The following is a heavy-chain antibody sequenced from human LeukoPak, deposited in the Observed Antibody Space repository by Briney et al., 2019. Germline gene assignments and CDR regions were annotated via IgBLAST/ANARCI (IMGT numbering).Heavy chain of an antibody. J-gene: IGHJ4*02. Sequence: ASVKVSCKASGYTFTSYDINWVRQATGQGLEWMGWMNPSSGNTGYAQKFQGRVTMTRNTSISTAYMELSSLRSEDTAVYYCARGHSSGWTFDYWGQGTLVTVSS. CDR3: ARGHSSGWTFDY. V-gene: IGHV1-8*01. CDR1: GYTFTSYD. D-gene: IGHD6-19*01. CDR2: MNPSSGNT.